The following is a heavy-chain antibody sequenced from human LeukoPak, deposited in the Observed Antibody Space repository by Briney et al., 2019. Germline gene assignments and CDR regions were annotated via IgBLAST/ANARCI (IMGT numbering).Heavy chain of an antibody. Sequence: GASVKVSCKASGYTFTSYGISWVRQAPGQGLEWMGWISAYNGNTNYAQKLQGRVTMTTDTSTSTAYMELRSLRSDDTAVYYCARVPYSSVSSWFDPWGQGTLVTVSS. V-gene: IGHV1-18*01. CDR1: GYTFTSYG. CDR3: ARVPYSSVSSWFDP. D-gene: IGHD6-25*01. CDR2: ISAYNGNT. J-gene: IGHJ5*02.